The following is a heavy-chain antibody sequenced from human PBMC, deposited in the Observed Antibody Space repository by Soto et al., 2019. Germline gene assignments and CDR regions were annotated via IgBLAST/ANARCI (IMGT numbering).Heavy chain of an antibody. CDR3: ARGYRPIWLQHYYYYGMDV. CDR1: GGSFSGYY. CDR2: INHSGST. Sequence: PSETLSLTCAVYGGSFSGYYWSWIRQPPGKGLEWIGEINHSGSTNYNPSLKSRVTISVDMSKNQFSLKLSSVTAADTAVYYCARGYRPIWLQHYYYYGMDVWGQGTTVTVSS. V-gene: IGHV4-34*01. J-gene: IGHJ6*02. D-gene: IGHD5-18*01.